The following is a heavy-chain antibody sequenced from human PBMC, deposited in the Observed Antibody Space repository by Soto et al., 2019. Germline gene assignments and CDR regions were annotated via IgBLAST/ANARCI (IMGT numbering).Heavy chain of an antibody. D-gene: IGHD1-20*01. J-gene: IGHJ6*02. CDR1: GGTFSSYA. Sequence: SVKVSCKASGGTFSSYAISWVRQAPGQGLEWMGGIIPIFGTANYAQKFQGRVTITADESTSTAYMELSSLRSEDTAVYYCATGVTGTTIGYYYYGMDVWGQGTTVTVSS. CDR2: IIPIFGTA. V-gene: IGHV1-69*13. CDR3: ATGVTGTTIGYYYYGMDV.